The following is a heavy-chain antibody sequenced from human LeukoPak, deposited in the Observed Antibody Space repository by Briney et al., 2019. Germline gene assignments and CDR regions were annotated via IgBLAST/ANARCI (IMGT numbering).Heavy chain of an antibody. J-gene: IGHJ6*03. CDR1: GGSISSYY. CDR2: IYYSGST. CDR3: ARAAEDRGNPDYYYYYMDV. Sequence: SETLSLTCTVSGGSISSYYWSWIRQPPGKGLEWIGYIYYSGSTNYNPSLKSRVTISVDTSKNQFSLKLSSVTAADTAVYYCARAAEDRGNPDYYYYYMDVWGKGTTVTVSS. V-gene: IGHV4-59*01.